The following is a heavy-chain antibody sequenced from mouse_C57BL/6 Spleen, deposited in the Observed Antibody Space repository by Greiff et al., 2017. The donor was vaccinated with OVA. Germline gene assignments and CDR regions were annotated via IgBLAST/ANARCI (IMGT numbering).Heavy chain of an antibody. CDR2: IYPGSGST. Sequence: VQLQQPGAELVKPGASVKMSCKASGYTFTSYWITWVKQRPGQGLEWIGDIYPGSGSTNYNEKFKSKATLTVDTSSSTAYMQLSSLTSEDSAVYYCARSGGYGDYFDYWGQGTTLTVSS. V-gene: IGHV1-55*01. CDR3: ARSGGYGDYFDY. CDR1: GYTFTSYW. J-gene: IGHJ2*01. D-gene: IGHD1-1*02.